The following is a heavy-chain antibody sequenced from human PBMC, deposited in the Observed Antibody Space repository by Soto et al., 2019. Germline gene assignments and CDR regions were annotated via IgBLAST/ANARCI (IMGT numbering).Heavy chain of an antibody. CDR3: ARASHYYDFWSGYQPRYYYYGMDV. D-gene: IGHD3-3*01. V-gene: IGHV4-59*01. J-gene: IGHJ6*02. CDR1: GGSISSYY. CDR2: IYYSGST. Sequence: SETLSLTCTVSGGSISSYYWSWIRQPPGKGLEWIGYIYYSGSTNYNPSLKSRVTISVDTSKNQFSLKLSSVTAADTAVYYCARASHYYDFWSGYQPRYYYYGMDVWGRGTTVTVSS.